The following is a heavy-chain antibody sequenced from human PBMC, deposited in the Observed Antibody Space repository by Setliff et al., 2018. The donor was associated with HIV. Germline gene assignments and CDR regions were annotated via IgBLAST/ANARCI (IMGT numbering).Heavy chain of an antibody. D-gene: IGHD4-4*01. CDR2: INPNDGAT. V-gene: IGHV1-46*01. CDR1: GYTFTSYF. J-gene: IGHJ4*02. CDR3: AKEYHTEVTDTRVANYFDY. Sequence: PSVKVSCKASGYTFTSYFLHWVRQAPGQGLEWMGIINPNDGATTYAQKFQGRNTVTRDTSTSTVYMEVSSLTSEDAAVYYCAKEYHTEVTDTRVANYFDYWGQGTLVTVSS.